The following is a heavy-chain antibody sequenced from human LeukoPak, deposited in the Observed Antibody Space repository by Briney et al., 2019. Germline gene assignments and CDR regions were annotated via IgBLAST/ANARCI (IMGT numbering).Heavy chain of an antibody. D-gene: IGHD3-10*01. CDR2: IGTAGDT. V-gene: IGHV3-13*04. CDR1: GFTFSSYD. J-gene: IGHJ6*02. CDR3: ARLGWFGELKYGMDV. Sequence: PGGSLRLSFAASGFTFSSYDMHWGRQATGKGLEWVSAIGTAGDTYYPDSVKGRFTISRENAKNSLYLEMNSLRAGDTAVYYCARLGWFGELKYGMDVWGQGTTVTVSS.